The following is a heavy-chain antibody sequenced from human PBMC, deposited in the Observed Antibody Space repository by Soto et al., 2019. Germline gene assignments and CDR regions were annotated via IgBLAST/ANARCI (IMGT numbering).Heavy chain of an antibody. Sequence: PGGSLRLSCAASGFTFSSYAMHWVRQAPGKGLEWVAVISYDGSIKYYADSVKGRFTISRDNSKNTLYLQMNSLRAEDTAVYYCAGEIPGIAAAGTYYYYGMDVWGQGTTVTVSS. D-gene: IGHD6-13*01. CDR2: ISYDGSIK. CDR3: AGEIPGIAAAGTYYYYGMDV. CDR1: GFTFSSYA. V-gene: IGHV3-30-3*01. J-gene: IGHJ6*02.